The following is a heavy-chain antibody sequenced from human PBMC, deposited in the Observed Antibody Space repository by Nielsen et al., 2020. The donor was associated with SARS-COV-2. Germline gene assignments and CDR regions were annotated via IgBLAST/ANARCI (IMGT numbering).Heavy chain of an antibody. Sequence: SVKVSCKASGGTFGSDAFSWVRQAPGHGLEWVGGVNIVFDTANYAQKFQDRATITADESTNTVYMELSSLRSEDTAVYYCARHDYGGNSPIDSWGQGTLLTVSS. CDR2: VNIVFDTA. CDR3: ARHDYGGNSPIDS. V-gene: IGHV1-69*13. D-gene: IGHD4-23*01. J-gene: IGHJ4*02. CDR1: GGTFGSDA.